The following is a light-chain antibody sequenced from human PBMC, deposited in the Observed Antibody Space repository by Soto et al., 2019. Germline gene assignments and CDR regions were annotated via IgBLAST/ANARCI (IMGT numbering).Light chain of an antibody. J-gene: IGKJ3*01. V-gene: IGKV3-15*01. CDR1: QSVSSN. CDR3: HQYNNLSPLT. CDR2: GAS. Sequence: EIVMTQSPATLSVSPGERATLSCRASQSVSSNLAWYQQKPGQAPRLLIYGASTRATGIPTRFSGSGSGTEFTLTISSLQSEDFSVYYCHQYNNLSPLTFGPGTKVDIK.